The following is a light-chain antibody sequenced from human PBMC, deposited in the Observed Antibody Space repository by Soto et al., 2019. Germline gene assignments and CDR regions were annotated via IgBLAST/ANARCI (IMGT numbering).Light chain of an antibody. Sequence: DIHITQSPSTLSASVEYRVTTSSRASQSLSSRLAWYQQKPGKAPKLLIYDAYSLESGVPSRFSGSGSGTDFTLTISSLQPEDFATYYCQQSYSTPITFGQGTRLEIK. CDR2: DAY. J-gene: IGKJ5*01. CDR3: QQSYSTPIT. CDR1: QSLSSR. V-gene: IGKV1-5*01.